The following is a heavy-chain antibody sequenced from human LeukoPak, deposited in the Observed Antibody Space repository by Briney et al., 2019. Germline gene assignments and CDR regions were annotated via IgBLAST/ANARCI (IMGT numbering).Heavy chain of an antibody. Sequence: GASVKVSCKASGYTFTGYYMHWVRQAPGQGLEWMGWINPNSGGTNYAQKFQGWVTMTRDTSISTAYMEPSRLRSDDTAVYYCARVFESVYDFWSGYYDLFDYWGQGTLVTVSS. CDR1: GYTFTGYY. D-gene: IGHD3-3*01. J-gene: IGHJ4*02. CDR2: INPNSGGT. CDR3: ARVFESVYDFWSGYYDLFDY. V-gene: IGHV1-2*04.